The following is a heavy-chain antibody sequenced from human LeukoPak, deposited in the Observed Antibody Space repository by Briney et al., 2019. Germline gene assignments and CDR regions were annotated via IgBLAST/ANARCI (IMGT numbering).Heavy chain of an antibody. Sequence: GDSLKISCQTSGYTFASYWRAWVRQMPGKGLEWMGIIYPRDSDTRYSPSFQGQVTISADKSINTAYLQWSSLEASDTAMYYCAVPAVTTPTWGQGTLVTVSS. CDR2: IYPRDSDT. J-gene: IGHJ4*02. CDR3: AVPAVTTPT. CDR1: GYTFASYW. D-gene: IGHD4-17*01. V-gene: IGHV5-51*01.